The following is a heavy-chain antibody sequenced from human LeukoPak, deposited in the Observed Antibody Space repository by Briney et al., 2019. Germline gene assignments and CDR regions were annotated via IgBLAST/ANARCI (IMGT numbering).Heavy chain of an antibody. CDR1: GYSFTSYW. CDR3: ARLNRYSSGWNHYFDY. Sequence: GESLKISCKGSGYSFTSYWIGWVRQMPGKGLEWMGIIYPGDSDTRYSSSFQGQVTISADKSISTAYLQWSSLKASDTAMYYCARLNRYSSGWNHYFDYWGQGTLVTVSS. J-gene: IGHJ4*02. D-gene: IGHD6-19*01. V-gene: IGHV5-51*01. CDR2: IYPGDSDT.